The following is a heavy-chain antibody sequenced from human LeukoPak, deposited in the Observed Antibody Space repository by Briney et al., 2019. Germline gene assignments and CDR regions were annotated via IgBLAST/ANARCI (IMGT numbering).Heavy chain of an antibody. J-gene: IGHJ5*02. CDR3: ARHGYSSGSLAWFDP. V-gene: IGHV4-39*07. CDR2: IYYSGST. CDR1: GDSISSTTYS. D-gene: IGHD6-19*01. Sequence: SETLSLTCTVSGDSISSTTYSWGWIRQPPGKGLEWIGSIYYSGSTYYNPSLKSRVTISVDTSKNQFSLKLSSVTAADTAVYYCARHGYSSGSLAWFDPWGQGTQVTVSS.